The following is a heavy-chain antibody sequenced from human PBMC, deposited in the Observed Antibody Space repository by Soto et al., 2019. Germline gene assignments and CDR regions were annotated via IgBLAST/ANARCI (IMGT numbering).Heavy chain of an antibody. J-gene: IGHJ3*02. Sequence: EVQLLDSGGGLVQPGGSLRLSCAASGFTFRTYGMSWVLQAPGKGLEWVSSISGRGDSTYYADSVKGRFTISRDNSKNTLYLQMNSLRADDTAVYYCATKGPPRNAFDIWGQGTMVTVSS. CDR3: ATKGPPRNAFDI. CDR2: ISGRGDST. CDR1: GFTFRTYG. V-gene: IGHV3-23*01.